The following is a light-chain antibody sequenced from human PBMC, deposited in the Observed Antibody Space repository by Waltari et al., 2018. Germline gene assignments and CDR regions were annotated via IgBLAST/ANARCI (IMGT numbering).Light chain of an antibody. Sequence: EIVMTQSPATLSVSPGERATLSCRASQSVGTYLAWYQEKPGQGPRLLISGASIRATGIPARFSGSESGTECTLTHSNLQSENFAVDYYQQYNYWPLTFGGGTKVEIK. CDR3: QQYNYWPLT. CDR2: GAS. J-gene: IGKJ4*01. CDR1: QSVGTY. V-gene: IGKV3-15*01.